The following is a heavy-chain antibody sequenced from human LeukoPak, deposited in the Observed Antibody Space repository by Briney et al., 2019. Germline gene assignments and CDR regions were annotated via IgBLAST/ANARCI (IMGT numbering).Heavy chain of an antibody. CDR3: ARDKVPAARYYYYYGMDV. CDR1: GGSFSGYY. J-gene: IGHJ6*02. Sequence: PSETLSLTCAVYGGSFSGYYWSWIRQPPGKGLEWIGEINHSGSTNYSPSLKSRVTISVDTSKNQFSLKLSSVTAADTAVYYCARDKVPAARYYYYYGMDVWGQGTTVTVSS. V-gene: IGHV4-34*01. D-gene: IGHD2-2*01. CDR2: INHSGST.